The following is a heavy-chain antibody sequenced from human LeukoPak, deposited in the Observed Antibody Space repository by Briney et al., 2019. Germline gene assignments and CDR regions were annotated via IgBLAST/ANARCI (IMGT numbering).Heavy chain of an antibody. CDR3: ARDTAMAYYFDY. D-gene: IGHD5-18*01. Sequence: SVKVSCKASGGTFSSYAISWVRQAPGQGLEWMGRIIPIFGTANYAQKFQGRVTITTDESTSTAYMELSSLRSEGTAVYYCARDTAMAYYFDYWGQGTLVTVSS. CDR2: IIPIFGTA. CDR1: GGTFSSYA. J-gene: IGHJ4*02. V-gene: IGHV1-69*05.